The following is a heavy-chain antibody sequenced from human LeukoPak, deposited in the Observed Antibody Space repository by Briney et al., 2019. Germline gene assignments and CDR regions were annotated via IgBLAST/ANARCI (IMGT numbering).Heavy chain of an antibody. J-gene: IGHJ4*02. CDR1: GGTFSSYA. Sequence: SVKVSCKASGGTFSSYAISWVRQAPGQGLEWMGGIIPIFGTANYAQRFQGRVTITADESTSTAYMELSSLRSEDTAVYYCARTLPRPYYFDYWGQGTLVTVSS. CDR3: ARTLPRPYYFDY. V-gene: IGHV1-69*01. CDR2: IIPIFGTA.